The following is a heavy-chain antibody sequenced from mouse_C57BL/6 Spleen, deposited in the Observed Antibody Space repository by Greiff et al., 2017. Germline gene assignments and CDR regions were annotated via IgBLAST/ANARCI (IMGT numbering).Heavy chain of an antibody. D-gene: IGHD3-2*02. CDR2: IDPGDGET. CDR3: ASQGVGYWFAY. Sequence: EVKLQESGAELVKPGASVKLSCTASGFNIKDYYMPWVKQRPEQGLEWIGRIDPGDGETKYAPKFQGKATITADTSSNTAYLQLSSLTSEDTAVYYCASQGVGYWFAYWGQGTLVTVSA. J-gene: IGHJ3*01. CDR1: GFNIKDYY. V-gene: IGHV14-2*01.